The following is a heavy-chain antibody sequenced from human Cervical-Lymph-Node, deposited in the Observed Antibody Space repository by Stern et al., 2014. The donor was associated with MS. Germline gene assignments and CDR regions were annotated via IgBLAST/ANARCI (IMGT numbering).Heavy chain of an antibody. D-gene: IGHD1-26*01. CDR3: ARGELKEGLVRGMDV. CDR2: IIPIFGTA. V-gene: IGHV1-69*01. Sequence: QVQMVQSGPEVKKPGSSGKVSCKASGGPFSSYAISWGRQAPGQGLEWMGGIIPIFGTANYAQKFQGRVTITADESTSTAYMELSSLRSEDTAVYYCARGELKEGLVRGMDVWGQGTTVTVSS. CDR1: GGPFSSYA. J-gene: IGHJ6*02.